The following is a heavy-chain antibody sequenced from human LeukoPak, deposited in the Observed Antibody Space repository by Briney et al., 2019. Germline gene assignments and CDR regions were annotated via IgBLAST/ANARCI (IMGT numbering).Heavy chain of an antibody. Sequence: GGSLRPSCAASRFTFSSYAMSWVRQAPGMRLEWVSTIGGSGGGIYYADSVKGRFTISRDNSQSTLYLQMNSLRAEDTAVYYCAKYRGFGDSYDSWGQGTLVTVSS. CDR2: IGGSGGGI. CDR3: AKYRGFGDSYDS. J-gene: IGHJ4*02. D-gene: IGHD3-10*01. V-gene: IGHV3-23*01. CDR1: RFTFSSYA.